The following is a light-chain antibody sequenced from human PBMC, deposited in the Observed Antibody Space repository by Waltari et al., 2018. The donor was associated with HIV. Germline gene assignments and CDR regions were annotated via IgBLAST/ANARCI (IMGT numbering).Light chain of an antibody. J-gene: IGLJ2*01. CDR3: QSADSSGTYPVV. CDR2: KDS. V-gene: IGLV3-25*03. CDR1: ALPKQY. Sequence: SYELTQPPSVSVSPGQTARITCSGDALPKQYAYWYQQQPGQAPVVVIDKDSESASGIPGRLSCSRSVKTSTLTISGVQAEDEAEYYCQSADSSGTYPVVFGGGTKLTVL.